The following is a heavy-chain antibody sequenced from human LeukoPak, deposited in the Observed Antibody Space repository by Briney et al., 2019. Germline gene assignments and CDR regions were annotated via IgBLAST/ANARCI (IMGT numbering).Heavy chain of an antibody. CDR3: ARGGDYWEAAFDI. Sequence: GGSLRLSCAASGFTFSSYSVNWVRQAPGKGLEWVSSISSSSSYIYYADSVKGRFTISRDNAKNSLYLQMNSLRAEDTAVYYCARGGDYWEAAFDIWGQGTMVTVSS. D-gene: IGHD2-21*02. CDR2: ISSSSSYI. V-gene: IGHV3-21*01. CDR1: GFTFSSYS. J-gene: IGHJ3*02.